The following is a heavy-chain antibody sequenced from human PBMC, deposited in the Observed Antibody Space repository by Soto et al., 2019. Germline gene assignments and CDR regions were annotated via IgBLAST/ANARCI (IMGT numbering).Heavy chain of an antibody. Sequence: QVQLQESGPGLVKPSETLSLTCTVSGGSISSYYWSWIRQPPGKGLEWIGYIYYSGSTNYNPSLMSRVTISVDTSKNQFSLKLSSVTAADTAVYYCARDGPGIAAAGREGFDPWGQGTLVTVSS. CDR3: ARDGPGIAAAGREGFDP. CDR1: GGSISSYY. V-gene: IGHV4-59*01. CDR2: IYYSGST. D-gene: IGHD6-13*01. J-gene: IGHJ5*02.